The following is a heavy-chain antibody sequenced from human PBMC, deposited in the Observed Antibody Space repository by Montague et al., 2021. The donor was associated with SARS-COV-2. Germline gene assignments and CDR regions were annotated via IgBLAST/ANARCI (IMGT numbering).Heavy chain of an antibody. CDR2: IYYSGST. J-gene: IGHJ3*02. D-gene: IGHD5-12*01. V-gene: IGHV4-31*03. CDR1: GGSISSGGYY. Sequence: TLSLTCTVSGGSISSGGYYWSWIRQHPGKGLEWIGYIYYSGSTYYNPSLKSRVTISVDTSKNQFSLKLSSVTAADTAVYYCASDRYSGYGLDAFDIWGQGTMVTVSS. CDR3: ASDRYSGYGLDAFDI.